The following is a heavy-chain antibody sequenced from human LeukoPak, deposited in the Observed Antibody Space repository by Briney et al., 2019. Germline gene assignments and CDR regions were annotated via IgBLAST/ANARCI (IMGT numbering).Heavy chain of an antibody. CDR1: GGSISSSTYY. V-gene: IGHV4-39*07. Sequence: SETLSLTCTVSGGSISSSTYYWGWVRQPPGKGLEWLGGISYSGITYYNPSLKSRLTISVDSSKNQFSLKLTSVTAADTAVYYCARSLLRADAFDIWGQGTMVTVSS. J-gene: IGHJ3*02. CDR3: ARSLLRADAFDI. D-gene: IGHD4-17*01. CDR2: ISYSGIT.